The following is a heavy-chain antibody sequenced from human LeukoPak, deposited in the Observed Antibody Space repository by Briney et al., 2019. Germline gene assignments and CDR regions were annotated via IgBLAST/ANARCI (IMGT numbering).Heavy chain of an antibody. V-gene: IGHV3-48*01. CDR2: ISSSSSTI. D-gene: IGHD3-3*01. CDR1: GFTFSSYS. J-gene: IGHJ5*02. CDR3: ARAAIVLRFLEWPQSYNWFDP. Sequence: GGSLRLSCATSGFTFSSYSMNWVRQAPGKGLEWVSYISSSSSTIYYADSVKDRFTISRDNAKNSLYLQMNSLRAEDTAVYYCARAAIVLRFLEWPQSYNWFDPWGQGTLVTVSS.